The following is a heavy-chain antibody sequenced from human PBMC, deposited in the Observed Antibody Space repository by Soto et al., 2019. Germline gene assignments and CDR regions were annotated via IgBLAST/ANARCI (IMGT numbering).Heavy chain of an antibody. J-gene: IGHJ4*02. Sequence: SVKVSCKSSGGTFSSSAVQWVRQARGQRLEWIGWIVVGSGNTNYAQKFQERVTITRDMSTSTAYMELSRLRSEDTAVYYCAADWRSIAVAIWGQGTLVTVS. D-gene: IGHD6-19*01. CDR2: IVVGSGNT. CDR1: GGTFSSSA. CDR3: AADWRSIAVAI. V-gene: IGHV1-58*01.